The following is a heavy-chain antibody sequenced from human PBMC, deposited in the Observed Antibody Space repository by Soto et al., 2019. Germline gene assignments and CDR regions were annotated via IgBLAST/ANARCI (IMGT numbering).Heavy chain of an antibody. CDR3: ARAYYYGPGRGRSIDV. CDR2: IYGTGST. D-gene: IGHD3-10*01. J-gene: IGHJ6*02. Sequence: QVQLQESDPGLVKPSETLSLTCTVSGGSVSSGTYYWTWIRQPPGQGLEWIGYIYGTGSTNYNPSRKSRVTRSVHTSKDQFSLKLSSVTAAETAVYYCARAYYYGPGRGRSIDVWGQGTTVTV. CDR1: GGSVSSGTYY. V-gene: IGHV4-61*01.